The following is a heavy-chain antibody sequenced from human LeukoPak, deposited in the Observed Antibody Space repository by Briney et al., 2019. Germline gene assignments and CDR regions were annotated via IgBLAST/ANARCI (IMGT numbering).Heavy chain of an antibody. Sequence: PSETLSLTCAVYGGSFSGYYWSWIRQPPGKGLEWIGEINHSGSTNYNPSLKSRLTISLDTSENQFSLKLTSVTAADTAVYYCARVVLGVASKYHYDSSGYYFDYWGQGTQVTVSS. J-gene: IGHJ4*02. CDR3: ARVVLGVASKYHYDSSGYYFDY. CDR2: INHSGST. V-gene: IGHV4-34*09. CDR1: GGSFSGYY. D-gene: IGHD3-22*01.